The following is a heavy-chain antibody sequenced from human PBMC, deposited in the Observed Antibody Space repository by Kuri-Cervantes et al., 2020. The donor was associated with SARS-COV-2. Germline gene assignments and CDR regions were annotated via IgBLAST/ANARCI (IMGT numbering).Heavy chain of an antibody. D-gene: IGHD6-19*01. Sequence: ASVKVSCKVSGYTLTELSMHWVRQAPGKGLEWMGGFDPEDGETIYAQKFQGRVTMTEDTSTDTAYMELSSLRSEDTAVYYCATVPYSSGWYAIDPWGQGTLVTVSS. CDR1: GYTLTELS. CDR2: FDPEDGET. CDR3: ATVPYSSGWYAIDP. J-gene: IGHJ5*02. V-gene: IGHV1-24*01.